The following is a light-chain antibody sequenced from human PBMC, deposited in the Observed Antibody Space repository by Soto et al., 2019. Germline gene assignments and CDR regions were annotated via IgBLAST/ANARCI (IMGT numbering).Light chain of an antibody. V-gene: IGLV2-14*01. CDR1: SSNVGGYNY. Sequence: QSALTQPASVSGSPGQSITISCTGTSSNVGGYNYVSWYQQNPGNAPKLLIYEVNNRPSGVSNRFSGSKSGNSASLTISGLQTEDEADYYCRSYTSSNTYVFGTGTKLTVL. CDR3: RSYTSSNTYV. J-gene: IGLJ1*01. CDR2: EVN.